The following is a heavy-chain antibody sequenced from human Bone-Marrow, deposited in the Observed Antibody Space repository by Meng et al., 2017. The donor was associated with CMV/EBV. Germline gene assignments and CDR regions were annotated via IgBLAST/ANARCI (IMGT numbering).Heavy chain of an antibody. D-gene: IGHD2-2*01. CDR1: SRYA. Sequence: SRYAMSWVRQAPGKGLEWVSVVYSGGTSTYYADSVKGRFTIYRDNSKNTVYLQMNSLRAEDAAVYYCAKLNPSYCTSTSCYQWYFDLWGRGTLVTVSS. CDR3: AKLNPSYCTSTSCYQWYFDL. J-gene: IGHJ2*01. CDR2: VYSGGTST. V-gene: IGHV3-23*03.